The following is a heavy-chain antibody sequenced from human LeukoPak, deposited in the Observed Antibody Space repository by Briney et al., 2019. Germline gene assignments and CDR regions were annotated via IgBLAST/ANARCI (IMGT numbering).Heavy chain of an antibody. Sequence: SETLSLTCTVSGGSISSYYWSWIRQPPGKGLEWIGNIYYSGSTNYNPSLKSRVTISVDTSKNQFSLKLTSVTAADTAVYYCARWGSYSSSSTFGYWGQGTLVTVSS. D-gene: IGHD6-6*01. CDR2: IYYSGST. CDR1: GGSISSYY. V-gene: IGHV4-59*01. J-gene: IGHJ4*02. CDR3: ARWGSYSSSSTFGY.